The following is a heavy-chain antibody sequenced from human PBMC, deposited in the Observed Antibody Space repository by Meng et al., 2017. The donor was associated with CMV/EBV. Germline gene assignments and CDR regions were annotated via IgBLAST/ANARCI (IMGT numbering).Heavy chain of an antibody. J-gene: IGHJ5*02. Sequence: ESLKISCAASGFTFSSYSMNWVRQAPGKGPEWVSSISSSSSYIYYGDSVKGRFTITRDNAKKSLYLQMNSLRAEDTAVYYCARWDIVPAATWGQGTLVTVSS. D-gene: IGHD2-2*01. CDR2: ISSSSSYI. CDR3: ARWDIVPAAT. CDR1: GFTFSSYS. V-gene: IGHV3-21*01.